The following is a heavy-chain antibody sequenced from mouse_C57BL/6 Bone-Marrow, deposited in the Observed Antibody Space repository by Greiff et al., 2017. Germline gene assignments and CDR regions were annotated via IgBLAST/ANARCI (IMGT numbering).Heavy chain of an antibody. CDR3: TTKGLRRHFDY. CDR1: GFNIKDDY. CDR2: IDPENGDT. Sequence: EVQLQQSGAELVRPGASVKLSCTASGFNIKDDYMHWVKQRPEQGLEWIGWIDPENGDTEYASKFQGKATITADTSSNTAYLQLSSLTSEDTAVYYCTTKGLRRHFDYWGQGTTLTVSS. V-gene: IGHV14-4*01. J-gene: IGHJ2*01. D-gene: IGHD2-4*01.